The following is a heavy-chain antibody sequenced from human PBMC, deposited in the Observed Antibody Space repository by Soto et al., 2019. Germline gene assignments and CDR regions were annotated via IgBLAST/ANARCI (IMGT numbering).Heavy chain of an antibody. CDR1: GFTFSGLY. CDR2: IDSSGVKK. Sequence: QVQLTESGGGLVKPGGSLRLSCAASGFTFSGLYMSWIRQAPGKGLEWVSCIDSSGVKKYYAESVRGRFTISRDNAKNSLYLQMNSLRAEDTAVYYCARERGAVTGDYFDYWGQGTLVTVSS. CDR3: ARERGAVTGDYFDY. D-gene: IGHD6-19*01. V-gene: IGHV3-11*01. J-gene: IGHJ4*02.